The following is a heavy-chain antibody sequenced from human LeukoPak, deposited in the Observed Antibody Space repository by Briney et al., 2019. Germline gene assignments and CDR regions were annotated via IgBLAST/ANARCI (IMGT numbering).Heavy chain of an antibody. D-gene: IGHD3-9*01. J-gene: IGHJ6*03. Sequence: GGSLRLSCAASGFTFSSYTMNWVRQAPGKGLEWVSSISISSSSIYYADSVKGRFTISRDNAKNSLYLQMNSLRSEDTAVYYCARDGVYYDILTGYRTYYYYYMDVWGKGTTVTISS. CDR1: GFTFSSYT. CDR2: ISISSSSI. CDR3: ARDGVYYDILTGYRTYYYYYMDV. V-gene: IGHV3-21*04.